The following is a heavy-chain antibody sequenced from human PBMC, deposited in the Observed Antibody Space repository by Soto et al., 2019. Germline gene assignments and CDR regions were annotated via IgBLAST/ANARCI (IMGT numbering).Heavy chain of an antibody. CDR2: IYHSGST. J-gene: IGHJ4*02. Sequence: SETLSLTCAFSCGSIISGGYSWSWIRQPPGKGLEWIGYIYHSGSTYYNPSLKSRVTISVDRSKNQFSLKLSSVTAADTAVYYCARGGAVAAPRRGFDYWGQGTLVTVSS. D-gene: IGHD6-19*01. CDR3: ARGGAVAAPRRGFDY. CDR1: CGSIISGGYS. V-gene: IGHV4-30-2*01.